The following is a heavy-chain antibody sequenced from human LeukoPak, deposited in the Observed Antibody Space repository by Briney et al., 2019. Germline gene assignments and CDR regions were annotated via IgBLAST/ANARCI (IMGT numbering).Heavy chain of an antibody. Sequence: PGGSLRLSCAASGFSFSGYWMTWVRQAPGKGLEWVANIKEDGSEKYYADFVKGRFTISRDSAKNSLDLQMNSLRAEDTAVYYCARRGSTDYWGQGTLVTVSS. CDR1: GFSFSGYW. CDR3: ARRGSTDY. J-gene: IGHJ4*02. D-gene: IGHD2/OR15-2a*01. V-gene: IGHV3-7*03. CDR2: IKEDGSEK.